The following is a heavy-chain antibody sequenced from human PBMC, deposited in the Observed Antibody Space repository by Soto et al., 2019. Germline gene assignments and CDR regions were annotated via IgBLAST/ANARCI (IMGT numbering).Heavy chain of an antibody. Sequence: EVQLVESGGGLVQPGGSLRLSCAASGFTLSGRSMHWVRQAPGKGLVWVSGIDNAGTDATYVDSVKGRFTNTRDNAKNMLYLQMNGVKVEATAGYYCTRGWFGPDVWGKGTTVTVSS. D-gene: IGHD3-10*01. CDR1: GFTLSGRS. V-gene: IGHV3-74*01. CDR3: TRGWFGPDV. CDR2: IDNAGTDA. J-gene: IGHJ6*04.